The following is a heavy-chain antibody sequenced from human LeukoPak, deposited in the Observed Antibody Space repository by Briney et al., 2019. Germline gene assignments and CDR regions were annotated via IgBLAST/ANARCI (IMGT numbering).Heavy chain of an antibody. CDR3: ARDDSKGRAFYI. V-gene: IGHV1-18*04. CDR2: ISTYKGNT. Sequence: GASVTLSCKASGYTFTHYYIHWVRQAPGQGKGGKGWISTYKGNTNNEQKFQERGSMTIDTYTSKAYMQMRSLRSDDTAVYYCARDDSKGRAFYIWGQGTMVIVSS. CDR1: GYTFTHYY. J-gene: IGHJ3*02. D-gene: IGHD3-22*01.